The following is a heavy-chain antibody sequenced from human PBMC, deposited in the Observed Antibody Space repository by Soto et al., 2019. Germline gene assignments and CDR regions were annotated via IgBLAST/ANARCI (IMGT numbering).Heavy chain of an antibody. CDR3: AKVYVVYYYGSRAQLFHY. J-gene: IGHJ4*02. V-gene: IGHV3-23*01. CDR2: ISGSGGST. D-gene: IGHD3-10*01. Sequence: GGSLRLSCAASGFTFSSYAMSWVRQAPGKGLEWVSAISGSGGSTYYADSVKGRFTISRDNSKNTLYLQMNSLRAEDTAVYYCAKVYVVYYYGSRAQLFHYWGQGTLVTAPQ. CDR1: GFTFSSYA.